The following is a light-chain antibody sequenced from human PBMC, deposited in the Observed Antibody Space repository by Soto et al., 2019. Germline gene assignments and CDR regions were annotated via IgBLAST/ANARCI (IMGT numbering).Light chain of an antibody. Sequence: DIQMTQSPSSLSASVGDRVTITCRASQSISSYLIWYQQKPGKAPKLLIYAASSLQSGVPSRFSGSGSGTDFTLTISSLQPEDFATYYCQQSYSTPYTFGQGTKREIK. CDR2: AAS. J-gene: IGKJ2*01. CDR3: QQSYSTPYT. CDR1: QSISSY. V-gene: IGKV1-39*01.